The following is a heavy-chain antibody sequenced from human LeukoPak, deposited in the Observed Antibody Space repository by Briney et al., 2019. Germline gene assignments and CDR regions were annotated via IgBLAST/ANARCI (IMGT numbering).Heavy chain of an antibody. D-gene: IGHD4-17*01. V-gene: IGHV4-34*01. CDR3: ARIHYGDLPYDY. CDR1: GGSFSGYY. CDR2: INHSGST. J-gene: IGHJ4*02. Sequence: SETLSLTCAVYGGSFSGYYWSWIRQPPGKGLEWIGEINHSGSTNYNPSLKSRVTISVDTSKNQFSLKLSSVTAADTAVYYCARIHYGDLPYDYWGQGTLVTVSS.